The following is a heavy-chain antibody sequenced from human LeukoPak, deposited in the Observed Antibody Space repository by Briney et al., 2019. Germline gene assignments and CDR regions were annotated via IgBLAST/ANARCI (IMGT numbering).Heavy chain of an antibody. J-gene: IGHJ6*02. Sequence: ASVKVSCKASGGTFSSYTISWVRQAPGQGLEWMGRIIPILGIANYAQKFQGRVTITADKSTSTAYMELSSLRSEDTAVYYCARGMSPDIVVVPAAWDYYYYYGMDVWGQGTTVTVSS. CDR2: IIPILGIA. CDR3: ARGMSPDIVVVPAAWDYYYYYGMDV. CDR1: GGTFSSYT. V-gene: IGHV1-69*02. D-gene: IGHD2-2*01.